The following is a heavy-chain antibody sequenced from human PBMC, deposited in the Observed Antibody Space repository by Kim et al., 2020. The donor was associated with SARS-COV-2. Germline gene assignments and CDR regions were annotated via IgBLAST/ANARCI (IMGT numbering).Heavy chain of an antibody. CDR2: ISGSGGST. V-gene: IGHV3-23*01. J-gene: IGHJ4*02. CDR1: GFTFSSYA. D-gene: IGHD3-10*01. CDR3: AKHPSRILLWFGEAGACYFDY. Sequence: GGSLRLSCAASGFTFSSYAMSWVRQAPGKGLEWVSAISGSGGSTYYADSVKGRFTISRDNSKNTLYLQMNSLRAEDTAVYYCAKHPSRILLWFGEAGACYFDYWGQGTLVTVSS.